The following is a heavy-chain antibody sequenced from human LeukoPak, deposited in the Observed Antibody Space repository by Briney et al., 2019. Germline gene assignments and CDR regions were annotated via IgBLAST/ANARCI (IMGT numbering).Heavy chain of an antibody. CDR3: ARVRGYYDSSGYDY. V-gene: IGHV4-59*01. CDR1: GASISSYY. Sequence: SETLSLTCTVSGASISSYYWSWIRQPPGKGLEWLGYIYYSGSTNYNPALKSRVTISEDTSKNQISLKLSSVTAADTAVYYCARVRGYYDSSGYDYWGQGTLVTVSS. D-gene: IGHD3-22*01. J-gene: IGHJ4*02. CDR2: IYYSGST.